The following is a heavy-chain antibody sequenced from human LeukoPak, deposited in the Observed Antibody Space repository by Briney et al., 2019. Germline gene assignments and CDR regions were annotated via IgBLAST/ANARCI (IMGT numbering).Heavy chain of an antibody. CDR1: GFTFSSYA. D-gene: IGHD6-13*01. CDR3: AREYSGRCIHAFHS. J-gene: IGHJ3*02. V-gene: IGHV3-30*04. Sequence: GRSLRLSCAASGFTFSSYAMHWVRQAPGKGLEWVAAISYDGSNNFHAESLKGRFTISRDNSNNTLYLRMNSLRVEDTAVYYCAREYSGRCIHAFHSWGQGTMVTVSS. CDR2: ISYDGSNN.